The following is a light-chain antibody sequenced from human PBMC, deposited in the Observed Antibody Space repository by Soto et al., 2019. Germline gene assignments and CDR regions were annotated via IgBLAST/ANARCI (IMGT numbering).Light chain of an antibody. CDR2: WAS. Sequence: DIVMTQSPDSLAVSLGERATINCKSSQSVLYSFNNENYLAWYQQKPGHPPKLLIYWASTREFGVPDRFSGSGSGTDFTLTISSLQAEDVAVYYCQQYYSTPFTFGPGTKVDIK. CDR3: QQYYSTPFT. J-gene: IGKJ3*01. CDR1: QSVLYSFNNENY. V-gene: IGKV4-1*01.